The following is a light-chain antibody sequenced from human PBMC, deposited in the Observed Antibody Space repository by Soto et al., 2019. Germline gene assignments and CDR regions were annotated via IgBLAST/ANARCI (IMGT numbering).Light chain of an antibody. CDR2: GAS. J-gene: IGKJ1*01. Sequence: EVVMTQSPATLSVSPGERATLSCRASQSVNSNLAWYQQKPGQAPRLLIHGASTRAPDIPARFSGNASGTAVPRTIRSLQADEFTVYHLHHYETFWQGTKA. CDR1: QSVNSN. V-gene: IGKV3-15*01. CDR3: HHYET.